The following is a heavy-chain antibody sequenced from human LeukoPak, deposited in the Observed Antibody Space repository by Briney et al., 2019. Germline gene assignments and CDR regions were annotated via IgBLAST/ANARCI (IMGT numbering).Heavy chain of an antibody. CDR1: GFTFSSYA. Sequence: GGSLRLSCAASGFTFSSYAMSWVRQAPGKGLEWVSSISSSSSYIYYADSVKGRFTISRDNAKNSLYLQMNSLRAEDTAVYYCARAGSGSYYFDYWGQGTLVTVSS. J-gene: IGHJ4*02. V-gene: IGHV3-21*01. D-gene: IGHD1-26*01. CDR3: ARAGSGSYYFDY. CDR2: ISSSSSYI.